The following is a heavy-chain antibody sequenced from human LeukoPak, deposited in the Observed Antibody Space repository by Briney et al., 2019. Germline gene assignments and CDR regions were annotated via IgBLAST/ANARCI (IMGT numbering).Heavy chain of an antibody. D-gene: IGHD2-15*01. V-gene: IGHV5-51*01. J-gene: IGHJ4*02. CDR1: GYSFTSYW. CDR3: ARALGYCSGGSCYWGF. CDR2: IYPGDSDT. Sequence: GESLKISCKGSGYSFTSYWIGWVRQMPGKGLEWMGIIYPGDSDTRYSPSFQGQVTISADKSISTAYLQWSSLKASDTATYYCARALGYCSGGSCYWGFWGQGTLVTVSS.